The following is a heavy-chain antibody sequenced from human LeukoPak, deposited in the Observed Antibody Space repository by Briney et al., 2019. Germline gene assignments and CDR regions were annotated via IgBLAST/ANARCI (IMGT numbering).Heavy chain of an antibody. Sequence: PGGSLRLSCAASGFTVSSNYMSWVRQAPGKGLEWVSVIYSGGSTYYADSVKGRFTISRDNSKNTLYLQMNSLRAEDTAVYYCARAALRKYCSSTSCYGASSGWYFVWGQGTLVTVSS. CDR1: GFTVSSNY. D-gene: IGHD2-2*01. J-gene: IGHJ4*02. CDR3: ARAALRKYCSSTSCYGASSGWYFV. CDR2: IYSGGST. V-gene: IGHV3-53*01.